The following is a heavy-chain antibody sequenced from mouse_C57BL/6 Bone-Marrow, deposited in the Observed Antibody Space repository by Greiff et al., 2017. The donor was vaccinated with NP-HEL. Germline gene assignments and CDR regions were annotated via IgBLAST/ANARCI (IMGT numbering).Heavy chain of an antibody. CDR1: GYTFTSYW. Sequence: QVHVKQPGAELVRPGTSVKLSCKASGYTFTSYWMHWVKQRPGQGLEWIGVIDPSDSYTNYNQKFKGKATLTVDTSSSTAYMQLSSLTSEDSAVYYCARGRDRHWVWCAYWGQGTLVTVSA. V-gene: IGHV1-59*01. J-gene: IGHJ3*01. CDR3: ARGRDRHWVWCAY. CDR2: IDPSDSYT. D-gene: IGHD3-3*01.